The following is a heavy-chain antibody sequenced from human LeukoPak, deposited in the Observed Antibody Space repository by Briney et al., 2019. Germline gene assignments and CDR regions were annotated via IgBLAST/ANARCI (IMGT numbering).Heavy chain of an antibody. CDR2: IYYSGST. CDR1: GGSLRSGDYY. Sequence: SETLSLSCTVSGGSLRSGDYYWGWIRQPPGKGLEWIGTIYYSGSTYYNPTLKGRLTISVDTSKNQFSLKLRSVTAADTAVYYCARLLAAAGAGGTPDYWGQGTLVTVSS. J-gene: IGHJ4*02. CDR3: ARLLAAAGAGGTPDY. D-gene: IGHD6-13*01. V-gene: IGHV4-39*01.